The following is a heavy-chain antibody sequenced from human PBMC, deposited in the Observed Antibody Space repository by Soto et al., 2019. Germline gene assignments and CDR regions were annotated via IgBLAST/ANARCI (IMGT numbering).Heavy chain of an antibody. CDR2: ISVGGGTT. CDR1: GFTFNTFA. Sequence: EVQLLESGGGLVQPGGSLRLSCTTSGFTFNTFAMAWVRQAPGKGLEWVSGISVGGGTTYYADSVKGRFIISRDNSKNAVYMQMNSVTAEDTAEYYCVADCPSSWCSGRNADYWGQ. D-gene: IGHD1-26*01. J-gene: IGHJ4*02. CDR3: VADCPSSWCSGRNADY. V-gene: IGHV3-23*01.